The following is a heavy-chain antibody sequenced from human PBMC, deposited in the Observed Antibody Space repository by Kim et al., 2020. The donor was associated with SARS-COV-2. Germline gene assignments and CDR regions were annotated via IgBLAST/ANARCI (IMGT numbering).Heavy chain of an antibody. CDR2: INHSGST. CDR1: GGSFSGYY. V-gene: IGHV4-34*01. CDR3: ARGRGGSGSYYISPTSPWYYYGMDV. J-gene: IGHJ6*02. Sequence: SETLSLTCAVYGGSFSGYYWSWIRQPPGKGLEWIGEINHSGSTNYNPSLKSRVTISVDTSKNQFSLKLSSVTAADTAVYYCARGRGGSGSYYISPTSPWYYYGMDVWGQGTTVTVSS. D-gene: IGHD3-10*01.